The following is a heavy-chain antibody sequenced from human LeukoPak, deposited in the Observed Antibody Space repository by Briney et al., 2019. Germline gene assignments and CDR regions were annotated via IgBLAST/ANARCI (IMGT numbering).Heavy chain of an antibody. D-gene: IGHD1-26*01. V-gene: IGHV3-74*01. CDR1: GFTFGDYA. CDR3: VRGGLMGATDY. CDR2: INGDGSTT. J-gene: IGHJ4*02. Sequence: GGSLRLSCTTSGFTFGDYAMSWVRQAPGKGLVWISYINGDGSTTNHADFAEGRFTISRDNAKNTLYLQMNSLRVEDTAVYYCVRGGLMGATDYWGQGTLVTVSS.